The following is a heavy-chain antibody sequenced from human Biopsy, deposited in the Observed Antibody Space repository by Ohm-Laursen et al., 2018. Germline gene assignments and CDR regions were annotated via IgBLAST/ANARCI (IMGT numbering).Heavy chain of an antibody. V-gene: IGHV4-59*01. J-gene: IGHJ2*01. D-gene: IGHD3-22*01. Sequence: SETLSLTCSVSGGSIISYYWTWIRQPPGKGLEWIGYIYYNGNTNYNPSLRSRVTISVDTSKNQFSLRLRSVTPADTAIYYCARDRGYYSDRTVPGYFDLWGRGTLVTVSS. CDR2: IYYNGNT. CDR1: GGSIISYY. CDR3: ARDRGYYSDRTVPGYFDL.